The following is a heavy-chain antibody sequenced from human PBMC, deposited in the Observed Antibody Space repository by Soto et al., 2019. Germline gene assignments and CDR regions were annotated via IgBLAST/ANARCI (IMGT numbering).Heavy chain of an antibody. CDR1: GFIFSAYE. CDR3: AREDDSGGYRFGL. Sequence: PGGSLRLSCAASGFIFSAYEMIWVRQAPGKGLEWISYISISGNTIYYADSVKGRFTISRDNAKNSLYLQMNSLWDEDTALYYCAREDDSGGYRFGLWGQGTLVTVSS. J-gene: IGHJ4*02. D-gene: IGHD3-22*01. V-gene: IGHV3-48*03. CDR2: ISISGNTI.